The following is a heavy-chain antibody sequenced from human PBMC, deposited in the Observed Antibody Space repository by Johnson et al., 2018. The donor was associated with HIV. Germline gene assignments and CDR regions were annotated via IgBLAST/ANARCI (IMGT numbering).Heavy chain of an antibody. CDR1: GFTFSSYP. CDR2: ISYDGSNR. Sequence: QVQLVESGGGVVQPGRSLRLSCAASGFTFSSYPMHWVRQAPGKGLEWVAVISYDGSNRYYADSVKGRFIISRDNSKNTLYLQMNSLRAEDTAVYFCARAYTYGAFDLWGQGTLVTVSS. CDR3: ARAYTYGAFDL. J-gene: IGHJ3*01. D-gene: IGHD3-16*01. V-gene: IGHV3-30*14.